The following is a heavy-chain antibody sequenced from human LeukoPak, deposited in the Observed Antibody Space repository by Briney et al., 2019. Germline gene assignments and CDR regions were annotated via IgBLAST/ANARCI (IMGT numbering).Heavy chain of an antibody. CDR1: GGSISSSSYY. D-gene: IGHD3-10*01. CDR3: ASYYYGSGSYIPYYYYYMDV. Sequence: SETLSLTCTVSGGSISSSSYYGGWIRQPPGKGLEWIGSIYYSGSTYYNPSLKSRVTISVDTSKNQFSLKLSSVTAADTAVYYCASYYYGSGSYIPYYYYYMDVWGKGTTVTVSS. J-gene: IGHJ6*03. V-gene: IGHV4-39*07. CDR2: IYYSGST.